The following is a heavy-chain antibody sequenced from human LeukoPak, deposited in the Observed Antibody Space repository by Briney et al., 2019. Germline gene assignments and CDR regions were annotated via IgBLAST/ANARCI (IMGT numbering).Heavy chain of an antibody. D-gene: IGHD2-15*01. CDR2: MSHDGSTK. CDR1: GLTFDLYA. V-gene: IGHV3-30*04. CDR3: ARDQVQLCSSGSCYVIDN. Sequence: WGSLRLSCAASGLTFDLYAMHSIRQAPGRGLEWVAVMSHDGSTKYYADSVEGRFTISRDNSQNTLHLQMSSLRVADTAVYYCARDQVQLCSSGSCYVIDNWGPGTLVAVSS. J-gene: IGHJ4*02.